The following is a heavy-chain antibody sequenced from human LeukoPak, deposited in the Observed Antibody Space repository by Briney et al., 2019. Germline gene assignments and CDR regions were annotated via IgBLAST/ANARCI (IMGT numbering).Heavy chain of an antibody. Sequence: GGSLRLSCAASGFTFSNYWMTWVRQAPGKGLEWVAHIKQDGSDKYYVDSVKGRFTISRDNAKNSLSLQMNSLRAEDTAMYYCARGGNYDILTGYYYYYYYGMDVWGQGTTVTVSS. CDR2: IKQDGSDK. CDR3: ARGGNYDILTGYYYYYYYGMDV. CDR1: GFTFSNYW. D-gene: IGHD3-9*01. J-gene: IGHJ6*02. V-gene: IGHV3-7*03.